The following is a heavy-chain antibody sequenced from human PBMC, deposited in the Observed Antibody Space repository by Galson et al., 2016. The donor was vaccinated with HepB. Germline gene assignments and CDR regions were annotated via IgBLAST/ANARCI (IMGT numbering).Heavy chain of an antibody. CDR2: IKTKSDGGTT. Sequence: SLRLSCAASGFIFSNACMSWVRQAPGKGLQWVGHIKTKSDGGTTEYAAPVKGRFSISRDDSTNTLYLQTNSLKTEDTAVYYCTTHRGYDIPPFFDYWGQGTLVTVSS. V-gene: IGHV3-15*01. D-gene: IGHD5-12*01. CDR1: GFIFSNAC. J-gene: IGHJ4*02. CDR3: TTHRGYDIPPFFDY.